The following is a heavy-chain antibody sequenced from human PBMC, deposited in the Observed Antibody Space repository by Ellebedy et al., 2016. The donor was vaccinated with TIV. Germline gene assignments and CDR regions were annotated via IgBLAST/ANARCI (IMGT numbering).Heavy chain of an antibody. D-gene: IGHD6-19*01. Sequence: AASVKVSCKASGGPFSRHVISWVRQAPGQGLEWMGRIIPIIGIANYAQKLQGRVTITADKSTSTADMELSSLRFEDTALYYCAREPSGVGWYDSSWFDPWGQGTLVTVSS. CDR3: AREPSGVGWYDSSWFDP. V-gene: IGHV1-69*04. J-gene: IGHJ5*02. CDR1: GGPFSRHV. CDR2: IIPIIGIA.